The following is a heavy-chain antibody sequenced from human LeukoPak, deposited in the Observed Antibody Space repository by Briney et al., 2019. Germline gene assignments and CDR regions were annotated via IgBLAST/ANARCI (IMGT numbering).Heavy chain of an antibody. Sequence: GASVKVSCKASGYTFTSYYMHWVRQAPGQGLEWMGIINPSGGSTSHAQKFQGRITITADESTSTAYMELSSLRSEDTAVYYCAGGEGRVVPAAGWGQGTLVTVSS. D-gene: IGHD2-2*01. CDR2: INPSGGST. CDR3: AGGEGRVVPAAG. J-gene: IGHJ4*02. V-gene: IGHV1-46*01. CDR1: GYTFTSYY.